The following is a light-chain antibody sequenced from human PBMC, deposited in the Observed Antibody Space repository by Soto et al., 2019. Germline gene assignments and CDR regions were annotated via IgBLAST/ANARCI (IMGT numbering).Light chain of an antibody. CDR2: YIS. CDR1: QSVSSY. J-gene: IGKJ5*01. V-gene: IGKV3-11*01. Sequence: IVLTQSPATLSLSPGERATLSCRASQSVSSYLAWYQQKPGQAPRLLIYYISTRATGIPARFSGSGSGTEFTLTINSLQSEDSAVYYCQQHNQWPITFGQGTRLEIK. CDR3: QQHNQWPIT.